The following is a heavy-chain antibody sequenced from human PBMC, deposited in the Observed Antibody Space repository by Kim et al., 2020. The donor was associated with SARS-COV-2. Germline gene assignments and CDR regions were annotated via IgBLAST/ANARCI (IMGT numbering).Heavy chain of an antibody. CDR2: INHGGRT. CDR3: ATGVRYSSSIYY. D-gene: IGHD6-19*01. Sequence: SETLSLTCAVYGGSFSGSYWGWIRQPPGKGLEWLGEINHGGRTNYNPSLKSRVTISVATLKDQFSLKLNTVLAADTAAVYYATGVRYSSSIYYWGQGTLV. J-gene: IGHJ4*02. V-gene: IGHV4-34*01. CDR1: GGSFSGSY.